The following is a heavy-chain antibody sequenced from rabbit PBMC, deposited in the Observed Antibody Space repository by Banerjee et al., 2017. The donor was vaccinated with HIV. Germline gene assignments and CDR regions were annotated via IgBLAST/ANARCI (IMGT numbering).Heavy chain of an antibody. Sequence: QQQLEESGGGLVKPGASLTLTCTASGFSFSSGYWICWVRQAPGKGLEWIGCISSGGATTYYASWAKGRFTISKTSSTTVTLRLTSLTAADTATYFCARDSGGVPDFTLWGQGTLVTVS. D-gene: IGHD1-1*01. CDR2: ISSGGATT. J-gene: IGHJ4*01. V-gene: IGHV1S45*01. CDR3: ARDSGGVPDFTL. CDR1: GFSFSSGYW.